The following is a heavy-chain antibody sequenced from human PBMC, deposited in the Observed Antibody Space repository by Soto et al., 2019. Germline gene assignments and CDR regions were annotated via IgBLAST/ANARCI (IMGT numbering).Heavy chain of an antibody. J-gene: IGHJ6*02. CDR3: AADPRIMITFWGVIVMTYYGMEV. CDR2: IVVGSGNT. CDR1: VFTFTSSA. V-gene: IGHV1-58*01. Sequence: SVKVSCKASVFTFTSSAVQWVRQARGQRLEWIGWIVVGSGNTNYAQKFQERVTITRDMSTSTAYMELSSLRSEDTAVYYCAADPRIMITFWGVIVMTYYGMEVWGEGTTVTVS. D-gene: IGHD3-16*02.